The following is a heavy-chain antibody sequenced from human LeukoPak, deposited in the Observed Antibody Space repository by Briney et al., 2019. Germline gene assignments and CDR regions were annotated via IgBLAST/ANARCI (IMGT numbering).Heavy chain of an antibody. CDR2: ISGSGGST. V-gene: IGHV3-23*01. D-gene: IGHD5-18*01. CDR3: AKETYSAIYYYYYYGMDV. J-gene: IGHJ6*02. Sequence: GGSLRLSCAASGFTFSSYEMNWVRQAPGKGLEWVSAISGSGGSTYYADSVKGRFTISRDNSKNTLYLQMNSLRAEDTAVYYCAKETYSAIYYYYYYGMDVWGQGTTVTVSS. CDR1: GFTFSSYE.